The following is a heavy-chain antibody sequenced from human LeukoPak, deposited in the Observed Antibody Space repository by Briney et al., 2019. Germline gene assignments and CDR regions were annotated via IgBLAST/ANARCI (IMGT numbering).Heavy chain of an antibody. CDR1: GFTFSNYW. Sequence: GGSLRLSCAASGFTFSNYWMHWVRQAPGKGLVWVSRINIDGSGTDYADSVKGRFTISRDNAKNTLYLQMNSPRAEDTAVYYCARVGSSSSWYVLSYFDYWGQGTLVTVSS. CDR2: INIDGSGT. CDR3: ARVGSSSSWYVLSYFDY. J-gene: IGHJ4*02. D-gene: IGHD6-13*01. V-gene: IGHV3-74*01.